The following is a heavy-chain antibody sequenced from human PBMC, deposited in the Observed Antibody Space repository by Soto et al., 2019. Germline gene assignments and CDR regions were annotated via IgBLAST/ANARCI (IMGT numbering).Heavy chain of an antibody. J-gene: IGHJ5*02. CDR2: AYSSGGT. CDR1: GGSMSSYY. Sequence: SETLSLTCTVSGGSMSSYYWTWIRQPAGKGLEWIGRAYSSGGTHYSPSLKSRVTISLDTSKNQFSLRLLSVTDADTAVYFCARGQRFSDWFDPWGQGTLVTVSS. CDR3: ARGQRFSDWFDP. D-gene: IGHD3-3*01. V-gene: IGHV4-4*07.